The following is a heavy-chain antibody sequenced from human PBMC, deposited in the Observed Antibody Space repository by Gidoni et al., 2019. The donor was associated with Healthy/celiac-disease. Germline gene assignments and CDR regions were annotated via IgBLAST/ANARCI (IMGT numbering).Heavy chain of an antibody. CDR1: AFPFSRAR. Sequence: EVQLVASGGGLVKPGGSLRLSCAAYAFPFSRARLHWVRQAPGKGLEWVSSISSSSSYIYYADSVKGRFTISRDNAKNSLYLQMNSLRAEDTAVYYCARELAYCGGDCYSRPNAFDIWGQGTMVTVSS. CDR2: ISSSSSYI. V-gene: IGHV3-21*01. CDR3: ARELAYCGGDCYSRPNAFDI. J-gene: IGHJ3*02. D-gene: IGHD2-21*02.